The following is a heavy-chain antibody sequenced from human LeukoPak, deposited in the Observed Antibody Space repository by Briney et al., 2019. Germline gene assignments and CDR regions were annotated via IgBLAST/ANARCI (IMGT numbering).Heavy chain of an antibody. Sequence: GASVKVSCKASGGTFISYAISWVRQAPGRGLEWMGGIIPIFGTANYAQKFQGRVTITADESTSPAYMELSSLRSEDTAVYYCARSPLYNWNDVKYAFDIWGQGTMVTVSS. CDR1: GGTFISYA. CDR3: ARSPLYNWNDVKYAFDI. D-gene: IGHD1-20*01. J-gene: IGHJ3*02. V-gene: IGHV1-69*01. CDR2: IIPIFGTA.